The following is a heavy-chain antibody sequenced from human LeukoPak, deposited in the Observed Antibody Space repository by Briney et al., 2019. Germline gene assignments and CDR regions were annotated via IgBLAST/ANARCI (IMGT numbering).Heavy chain of an antibody. CDR3: TKPDCPSTSCYTLDY. J-gene: IGHJ4*02. CDR2: ISGSGDST. V-gene: IGHV3-23*01. Sequence: GGSLRLSCAASGFTFSSYTMRWVRQAPGKGLEWVSAISGSGDSTYYADSVKGRFAISRDNSKNTLYLQMSSLRVEDTAVYYCTKPDCPSTSCYTLDYWGQGILVTVSS. CDR1: GFTFSSYT. D-gene: IGHD2-2*02.